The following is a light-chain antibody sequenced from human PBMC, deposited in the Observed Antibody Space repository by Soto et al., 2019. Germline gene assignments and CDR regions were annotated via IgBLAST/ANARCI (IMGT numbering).Light chain of an antibody. J-gene: IGKJ1*01. V-gene: IGKV3-20*01. CDR2: GPF. CDR1: QSVTSTY. CDR3: QQYGSSPLT. Sequence: EIVLTQSPGTLSLSPGERATLSCRASQSVTSTYLAWYQQKPGQSPRLLIYGPFTSATGIPDRFSGSGSVTDFTLTISRLEPEDVAVYYCQQYGSSPLTFGQGTMVEIK.